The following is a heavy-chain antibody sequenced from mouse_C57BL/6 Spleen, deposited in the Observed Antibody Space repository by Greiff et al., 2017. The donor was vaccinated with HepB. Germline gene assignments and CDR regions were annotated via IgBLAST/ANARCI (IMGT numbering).Heavy chain of an antibody. Sequence: VQLQQSGPELVKPGASVKISCKASGYTFTDYYMNWVKQSHGKSLEWIGDINPNNGGTSYNQKFKGKATLTVDKSSSTAYMELRSLTSEDSAVYYCAKEARDYFDYWGQGTTLTVSS. J-gene: IGHJ2*01. V-gene: IGHV1-26*01. CDR2: INPNNGGT. CDR1: GYTFTDYY. CDR3: AKEARDYFDY.